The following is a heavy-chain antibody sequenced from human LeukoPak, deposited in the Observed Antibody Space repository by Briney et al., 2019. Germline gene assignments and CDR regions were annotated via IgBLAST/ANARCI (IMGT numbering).Heavy chain of an antibody. Sequence: GRSLRLSCAASGFTFSSYAMHWVRQAPGKGLEWVAVISYDGSNKYYADSVKGRFTISRDNAKNSLYLQMNSLRAEDTAVYYCARDRPPYEYGMDVWGQGTTVTVSS. CDR2: ISYDGSNK. D-gene: IGHD3-22*01. CDR1: GFTFSSYA. J-gene: IGHJ6*02. V-gene: IGHV3-30-3*01. CDR3: ARDRPPYEYGMDV.